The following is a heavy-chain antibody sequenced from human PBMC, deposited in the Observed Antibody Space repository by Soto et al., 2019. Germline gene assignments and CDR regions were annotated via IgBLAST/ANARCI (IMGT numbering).Heavy chain of an antibody. CDR1: GGTFSSYA. J-gene: IGHJ4*02. D-gene: IGHD3-9*01. CDR2: IIPIFGTA. Sequence: SVKVSCKASGGTFSSYAISWVRQAPGQGLEWMGGIIPIFGTANYAQKFQGRVTITADKSTSTAYMELSSLRSEDTAVYYCARFGHGQDDILTGYDDYWGQGTLVTVS. V-gene: IGHV1-69*06. CDR3: ARFGHGQDDILTGYDDY.